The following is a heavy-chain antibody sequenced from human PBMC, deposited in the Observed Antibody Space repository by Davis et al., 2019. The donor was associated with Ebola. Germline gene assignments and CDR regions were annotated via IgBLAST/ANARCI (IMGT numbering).Heavy chain of an antibody. V-gene: IGHV3-33*08. CDR1: GFTFSSYG. D-gene: IGHD3-10*01. Sequence: GGSLRLSCAASGFTFSSYGMHWVRQAPGKGLEWVAVIWYDGSNKYYAYSVKGRFTTSRYNSKNTLYLQMNSLRAEETAVYYCARTWFRDMGWFDPWGQGTLVTVSS. J-gene: IGHJ5*02. CDR2: IWYDGSNK. CDR3: ARTWFRDMGWFDP.